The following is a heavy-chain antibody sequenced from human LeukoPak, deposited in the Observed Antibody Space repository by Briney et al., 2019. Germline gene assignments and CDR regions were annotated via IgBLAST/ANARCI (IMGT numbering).Heavy chain of an antibody. V-gene: IGHV3-30*18. CDR1: GFTFSSYG. CDR3: AKDRGAVAGTAWFDY. D-gene: IGHD6-19*01. Sequence: GGSLRLSCAASGFTFSSYGMHWVRQAPGKGLEWVAVIPFDGSNKYYADSVKDRFTISRDNSKNTLYLQMNSLRAEDTAVYYCAKDRGAVAGTAWFDYWGQGTLVTVSS. CDR2: IPFDGSNK. J-gene: IGHJ4*02.